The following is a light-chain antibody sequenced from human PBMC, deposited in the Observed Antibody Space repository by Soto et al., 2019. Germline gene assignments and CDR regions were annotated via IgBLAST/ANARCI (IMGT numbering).Light chain of an antibody. CDR2: KAT. Sequence: DIQMTQSPSTLSASVGDTVTITCRASQSLSYWLAWYQQKPGQAPKLLIHKATTLESGVPSRFSGSGSGTEFTLTISSLQHDDFATVDWQQYDRFPYTFGQGTKLEIK. CDR1: QSLSYW. J-gene: IGKJ2*01. CDR3: QQYDRFPYT. V-gene: IGKV1-5*03.